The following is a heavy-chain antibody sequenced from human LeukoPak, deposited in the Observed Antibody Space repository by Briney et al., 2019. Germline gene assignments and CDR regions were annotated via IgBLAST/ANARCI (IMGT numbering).Heavy chain of an antibody. CDR3: AKDGFDYYDSSGFSYFDY. D-gene: IGHD3-22*01. CDR2: ISGGGAAI. CDR1: GFTFSSYA. J-gene: IGHJ4*02. V-gene: IGHV3-23*01. Sequence: SGGSLRLSCAASGFTFSSYAMSWVRQAPGKGLQWVSGISGGGAAIYYADSVKGRFTIPRDNSKNTLYLQMNSLRAEDTAVYFCAKDGFDYYDSSGFSYFDYWGQGTLVTVSS.